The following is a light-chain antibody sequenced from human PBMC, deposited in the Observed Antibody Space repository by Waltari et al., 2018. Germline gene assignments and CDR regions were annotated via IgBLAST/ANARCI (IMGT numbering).Light chain of an antibody. CDR3: QSFDSRLSDGVV. CDR2: GNN. CDR1: PSTLGEGHH. V-gene: IGLV1-40*01. J-gene: IGLJ2*01. Sequence: QSVLTQPPPVSGTPGQRVTISCTGSPSTLGEGHHVHRTQKSPGTAPKLCIFGNNNRPSGFPDRFSGSKSGTSASLAITGLQAEDEGDYYCQSFDSRLSDGVVFGGGTKVTVL.